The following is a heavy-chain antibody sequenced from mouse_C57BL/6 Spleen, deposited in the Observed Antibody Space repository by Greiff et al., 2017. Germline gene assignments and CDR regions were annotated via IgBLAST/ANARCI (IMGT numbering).Heavy chain of an antibody. CDR3: TRRGYWYFDV. CDR2: IYPGDGDT. CDR1: GYAFSSSW. V-gene: IGHV1-82*01. J-gene: IGHJ1*03. Sequence: QVQLQQPGPELVKPGASVKISCKASGYAFSSSWMNWVKQRPGKGLEWIGRIYPGDGDTNYNGKFKGKATLTADKSSSTAYMQLSSLTSEDSAVYFCTRRGYWYFDVWGTGTTVTVSS. D-gene: IGHD1-1*02.